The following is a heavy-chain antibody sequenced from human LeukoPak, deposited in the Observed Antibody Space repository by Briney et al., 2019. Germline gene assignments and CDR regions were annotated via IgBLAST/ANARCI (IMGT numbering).Heavy chain of an antibody. CDR2: ISGSGGST. D-gene: IGHD6-19*01. Sequence: PGGSLRLSCAASGFTFSSYAMRWVRQAPGKGLEWVSAISGSGGSTYYADSVKGRFTISRDNGKNSLYLQMNSLRDEDTALYYCAKDRASYSSGSDGMDVWGQETTVTVSS. CDR3: AKDRASYSSGSDGMDV. V-gene: IGHV3-23*01. J-gene: IGHJ6*02. CDR1: GFTFSSYA.